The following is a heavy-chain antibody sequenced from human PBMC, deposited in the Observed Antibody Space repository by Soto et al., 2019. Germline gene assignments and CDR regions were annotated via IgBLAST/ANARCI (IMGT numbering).Heavy chain of an antibody. CDR3: ARERGGAIIVGVTGTFDV. J-gene: IGHJ3*01. V-gene: IGHV1-69*01. Sequence: QVQLVQSGAEVKKPGSSVKVSCKASGGTFSSYAISWVRQAPGQGLEWMGGIIAILGKANYAEKFQGRVTITADESTSTAYMELSSLRSEDTAVYYCARERGGAIIVGVTGTFDVWGQGTVVTVSS. D-gene: IGHD3-22*01. CDR1: GGTFSSYA. CDR2: IIAILGKA.